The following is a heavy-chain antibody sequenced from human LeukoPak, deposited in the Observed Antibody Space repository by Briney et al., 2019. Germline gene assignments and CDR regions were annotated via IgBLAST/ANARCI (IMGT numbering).Heavy chain of an antibody. CDR1: GGSISSGSYY. J-gene: IGHJ5*02. D-gene: IGHD1-26*01. Sequence: SETLSLTCTVSGGSISSGSYYWSWIRQPAGQGLEWISRIYTSASTNHNPSLKSRITISVDTSKNQFSLKLSSVTAADTAVYYCARDFVGATKGGIYNWFYPWGQGTLVTVSS. V-gene: IGHV4-61*02. CDR2: IYTSAST. CDR3: ARDFVGATKGGIYNWFYP.